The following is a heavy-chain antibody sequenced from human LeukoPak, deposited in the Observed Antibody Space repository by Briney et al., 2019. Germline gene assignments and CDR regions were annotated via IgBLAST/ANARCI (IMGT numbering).Heavy chain of an antibody. J-gene: IGHJ4*02. V-gene: IGHV4-39*07. D-gene: IGHD3-3*01. Sequence: SETLSLTCTVSGGSISSSSYYWGWIRQPPGKGLEWIGSIYYSGSTYYNPSLKSRVTISVDTSKNQFSLKLSSVTAADTAVYYCARSASGLDNWGQGTLVTVSS. CDR3: ARSASGLDN. CDR1: GGSISSSSYY. CDR2: IYYSGST.